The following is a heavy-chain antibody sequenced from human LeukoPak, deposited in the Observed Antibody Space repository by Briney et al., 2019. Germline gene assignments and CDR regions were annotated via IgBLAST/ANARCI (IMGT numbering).Heavy chain of an antibody. V-gene: IGHV4-31*03. CDR3: ASNNNYYDSSGYHNWFDP. CDR2: IYYSGST. Sequence: SETQSLTCTVSGGSISSGGYYWSWIRQHPGEGLEWIGYIYYSGSTYYNPSLKSRVTISVDTSKNQFSLKLSSVTAADTAVYYCASNNNYYDSSGYHNWFDPWGQGTLVTVSS. CDR1: GGSISSGGYY. D-gene: IGHD3-22*01. J-gene: IGHJ5*02.